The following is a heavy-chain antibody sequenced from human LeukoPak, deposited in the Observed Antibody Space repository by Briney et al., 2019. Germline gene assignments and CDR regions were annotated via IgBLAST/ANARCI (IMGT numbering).Heavy chain of an antibody. CDR1: GGTVTSSTYF. Sequence: SETPSLTCTLSGGTVTSSTYFWGWIRQPPGKGLEWIGSISYSGATYYNPSLKSRVSMSVHTSKNQFSLKLSSVTAADTAVYYCARDGFYYHYYMDVWGEGTTVTVSS. J-gene: IGHJ6*03. CDR3: ARDGFYYHYYMDV. V-gene: IGHV4-39*07. CDR2: ISYSGAT. D-gene: IGHD1-14*01.